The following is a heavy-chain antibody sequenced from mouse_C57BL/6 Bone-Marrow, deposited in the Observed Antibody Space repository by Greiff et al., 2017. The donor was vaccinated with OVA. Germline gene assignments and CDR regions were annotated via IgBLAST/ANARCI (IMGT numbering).Heavy chain of an antibody. D-gene: IGHD1-1*01. CDR2: IDPNSGGT. CDR1: GYTFTSYW. V-gene: IGHV1-72*01. CDR3: ARWDYGSSYDYAMDY. J-gene: IGHJ4*01. Sequence: QVQLQQPGAELVKPGASVKLSCKASGYTFTSYWMHWVKQRPGRGLEWIGRIDPNSGGTKYNEKFKGKATLTVDKPSSTAYMQLSRLTSEDSAVYDSARWDYGSSYDYAMDYWGQGTSVTVSS.